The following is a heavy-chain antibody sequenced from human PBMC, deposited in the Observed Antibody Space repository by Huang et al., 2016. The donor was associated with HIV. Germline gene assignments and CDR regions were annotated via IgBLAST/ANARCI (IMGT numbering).Heavy chain of an antibody. D-gene: IGHD6-13*01. V-gene: IGHV3-49*03. CDR3: TRGKGALDY. Sequence: EVQLVESGGGLVQPGRSLRLSCTASGFTFGAYAMRWFRQSPGKGLDWVGFMRSKASGGTTEYAASVKGRFTISRDDSKSIAYLQMNSLKTEDTAVYYCTRGKGALDYWGQGTLVTVSS. CDR2: MRSKASGGTT. J-gene: IGHJ4*02. CDR1: GFTFGAYA.